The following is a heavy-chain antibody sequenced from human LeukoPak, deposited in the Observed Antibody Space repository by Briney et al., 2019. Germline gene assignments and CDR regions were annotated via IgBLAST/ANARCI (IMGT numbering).Heavy chain of an antibody. V-gene: IGHV3-48*02. CDR3: ARDGAGFDY. Sequence: GGSLRLSCAASGFTFSTYSMNWVRQAPGRGLEWVSYISGSTTTVYYADSVKGRFTISRDNAKNSLYLQMNSLRDEDTAVYFCARDGAGFDYWGQGALVTVSS. D-gene: IGHD3-9*01. J-gene: IGHJ4*02. CDR2: ISGSTTTV. CDR1: GFTFSTYS.